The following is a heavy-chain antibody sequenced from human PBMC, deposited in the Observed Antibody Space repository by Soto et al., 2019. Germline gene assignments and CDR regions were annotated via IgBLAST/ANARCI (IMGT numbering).Heavy chain of an antibody. V-gene: IGHV3-48*01. CDR3: AREGSGSYYKGLYYYYYYMDV. CDR1: GFTFSSYG. J-gene: IGHJ6*03. Sequence: GGSLRLSCAASGFTFSSYGMNWVRQAPGKGLEWVSYISSSSSTIYYADSVKGRFTISRDNAKNSLYLQMNSLRAEDTAVYYCAREGSGSYYKGLYYYYYYMDVWGKGTTVTVSS. D-gene: IGHD3-10*01. CDR2: ISSSSSTI.